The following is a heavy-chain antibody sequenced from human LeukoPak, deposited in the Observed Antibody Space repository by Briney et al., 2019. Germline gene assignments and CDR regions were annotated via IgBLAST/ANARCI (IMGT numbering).Heavy chain of an antibody. CDR1: GFTFSSYA. CDR2: ISSSSSTI. CDR3: ARPLNTMIVVVSPFDY. J-gene: IGHJ4*02. D-gene: IGHD3-22*01. Sequence: PGGSLRLSCAASGFTFSSYAMSWVRQAPGKGLEWVSYISSSSSTIYYADSVKGRFTISRDNAKNSLYLQMNSLRAEDTAVYYCARPLNTMIVVVSPFDYWGQGTLVTVSS. V-gene: IGHV3-48*04.